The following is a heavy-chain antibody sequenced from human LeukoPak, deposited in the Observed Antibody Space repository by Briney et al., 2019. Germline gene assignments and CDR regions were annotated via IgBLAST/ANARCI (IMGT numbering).Heavy chain of an antibody. CDR3: EKEGGGGGGGGYFDY. CDR1: GFTLNSYG. Sequence: GGSLRLSCTASGFTLNSYGMHWVRQAPGKGLEWVAFIRSDGINKYYVDSVKGRFTISRDISENTLYLQMNRLRADDTSVYYGEKEGGGGGGGGYFDYWGQGTLVTVSS. D-gene: IGHD3-16*01. J-gene: IGHJ4*02. V-gene: IGHV3-30*02. CDR2: IRSDGINK.